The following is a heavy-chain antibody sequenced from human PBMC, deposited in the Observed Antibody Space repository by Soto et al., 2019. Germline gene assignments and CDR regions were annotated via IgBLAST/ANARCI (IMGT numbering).Heavy chain of an antibody. D-gene: IGHD3-10*01. CDR2: ISAYNGNT. V-gene: IGHV1-18*01. Sequence: QVQLVQSGAEVKKPGASVKVSCKASGYTFTSYGISWVRQAPGQGLEWMGWISAYNGNTNYAQKLQGRVTMTTDTSTSTAHMELRSLRSDDTAVYYCAITGYYYGSWSYYNVPDYWGQGTLVTVSS. J-gene: IGHJ4*02. CDR3: AITGYYYGSWSYYNVPDY. CDR1: GYTFTSYG.